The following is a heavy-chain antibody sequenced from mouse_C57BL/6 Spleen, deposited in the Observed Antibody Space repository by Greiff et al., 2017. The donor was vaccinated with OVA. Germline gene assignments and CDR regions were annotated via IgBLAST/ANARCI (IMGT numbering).Heavy chain of an antibody. V-gene: IGHV1-69*01. CDR3: ASITTVERGFVY. D-gene: IGHD1-1*01. J-gene: IGHJ2*01. CDR2: IDPSDSYT. Sequence: VQLQQPGAELVMPGASVKLSCKASGYTFTSYWMHWVKQRPGQGLEWIGEIDPSDSYTNYNQKFKGKSTLTVDKSSSTAYMQLSSLTSEDSAVYYCASITTVERGFVYWGQGTTLTVSS. CDR1: GYTFTSYW.